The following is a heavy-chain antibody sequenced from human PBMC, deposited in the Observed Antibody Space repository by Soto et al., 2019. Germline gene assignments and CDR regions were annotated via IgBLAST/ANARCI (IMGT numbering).Heavy chain of an antibody. D-gene: IGHD1-26*01. CDR2: SSSKANSYST. Sequence: EVQLVESGGGLVQPGGSLRLSCAASGFTFSDYYMDWVRQAPGKGLEWVGRSSSKANSYSTEYAASVKGRFTISRDESKNSLYLQMNSLKTEHTAVYYSARFSGSYTRGLDYWGQGTLVTVSS. CDR1: GFTFSDYY. V-gene: IGHV3-72*01. CDR3: ARFSGSYTRGLDY. J-gene: IGHJ4*02.